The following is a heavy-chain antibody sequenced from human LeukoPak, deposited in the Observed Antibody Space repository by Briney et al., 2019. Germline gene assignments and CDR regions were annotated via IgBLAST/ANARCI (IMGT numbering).Heavy chain of an antibody. CDR3: ARDPSWGDYVWGSYPASPFDY. V-gene: IGHV3-21*01. D-gene: IGHD3-16*02. CDR2: ISSSSSYI. J-gene: IGHJ4*02. Sequence: PGGSLRLSCAASGFTISSYWMTWVRQAPGKGLEWVSSISSSSSYIYYADSVKGRFTISRDNAKNSLYLQMNSLRAEDTAVYYCARDPSWGDYVWGSYPASPFDYWGQGTLVTVSS. CDR1: GFTISSYW.